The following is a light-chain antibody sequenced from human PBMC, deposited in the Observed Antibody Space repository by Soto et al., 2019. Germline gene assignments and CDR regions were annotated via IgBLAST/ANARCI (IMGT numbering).Light chain of an antibody. Sequence: DIQMTQSPSSLSASVGDRVTITCQASQDINNFLSWYQLKPGKSPKLLIYDASNLETGVPSRFSGSGSGTTFIFTISSLQAEDIATYYCQQYDYFPRTFGGGTKVEIK. J-gene: IGKJ4*01. V-gene: IGKV1-33*01. CDR2: DAS. CDR1: QDINNF. CDR3: QQYDYFPRT.